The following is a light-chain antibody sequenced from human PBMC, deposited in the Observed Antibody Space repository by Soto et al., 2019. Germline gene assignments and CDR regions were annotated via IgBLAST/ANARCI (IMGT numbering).Light chain of an antibody. CDR1: KSVISNY. CDR3: HHYGSSLFT. J-gene: IGKJ2*01. CDR2: GAS. V-gene: IGKV3-20*01. Sequence: ETVLTQSPGTLSLSPGETATLSCRASKSVISNYLAWYQQKPDQAPRLLIYGASGRAAGIPDRFSGSGSGIDFTLTISRLEPEDFAVYYCHHYGSSLFTFGQGTKLEIK.